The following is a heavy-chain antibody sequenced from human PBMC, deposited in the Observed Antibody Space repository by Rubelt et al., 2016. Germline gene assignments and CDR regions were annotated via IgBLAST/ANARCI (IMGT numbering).Heavy chain of an antibody. CDR2: IHPNSGGT. CDR3: ARFAIGGHSSGYLFDY. J-gene: IGHJ4*02. Sequence: QVQLVQSGAEVKKPGASVKVSCKASGYTFTGYYMHWVRQAPGQGLAWMGWIHPNSGGTNYAPKFQGRVTMTRDPSISTAYMELSRLRSDDTAVYYCARFAIGGHSSGYLFDYWGQGTLVTVSS. CDR1: GYTFTGYY. D-gene: IGHD3-22*01. V-gene: IGHV1-2*02.